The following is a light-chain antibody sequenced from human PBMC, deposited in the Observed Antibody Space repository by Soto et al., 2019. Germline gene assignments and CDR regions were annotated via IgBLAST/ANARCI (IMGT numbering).Light chain of an antibody. CDR3: QQYNNWPRT. J-gene: IGKJ2*01. V-gene: IGKV3-15*01. CDR2: GAS. CDR1: QSVSSN. Sequence: EIVMTQSPAALSVSPGERATLSCRASQSVSSNLAWYHQTPGQAPRLLIYGASTRATGIPDRFSGSGSGTDFTLTISSVQSEDFAVYYCQQYNNWPRTFSQGTKVDIK.